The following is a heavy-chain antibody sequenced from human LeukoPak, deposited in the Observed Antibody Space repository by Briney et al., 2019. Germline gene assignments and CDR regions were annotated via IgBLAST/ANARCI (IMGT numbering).Heavy chain of an antibody. Sequence: ASVKVSCKASGYTFTSYGISWVRQAPGQGLEWMGWISAYNDNTNYAQKLQGRVTMTTDTSTSTAYMELRSLRSDDTAVYYCGRRADYYDSSGYYYYFDYWGQGTLVTVSS. CDR3: GRRADYYDSSGYYYYFDY. CDR1: GYTFTSYG. D-gene: IGHD3-22*01. J-gene: IGHJ4*02. CDR2: ISAYNDNT. V-gene: IGHV1-18*01.